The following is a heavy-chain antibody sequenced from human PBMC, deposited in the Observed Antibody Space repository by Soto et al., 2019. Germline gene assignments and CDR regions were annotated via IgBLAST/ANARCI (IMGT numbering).Heavy chain of an antibody. D-gene: IGHD5-18*01. CDR1: GFTVRTNF. J-gene: IGHJ6*02. CDR3: AREEGSAYNFGYGMDV. V-gene: IGHV3-53*02. CDR2: IYNGGRP. Sequence: EMQLVETGGDLIQPGGSLRLSCAASGFTVRTNFMNWVHQAPGKGLEWVSIIYNGGRPDYADSVKGRFTVSRDNSKNTLYLQMNSLRVEDTGVYYCAREEGSAYNFGYGMDVWGQGTTVTVSS.